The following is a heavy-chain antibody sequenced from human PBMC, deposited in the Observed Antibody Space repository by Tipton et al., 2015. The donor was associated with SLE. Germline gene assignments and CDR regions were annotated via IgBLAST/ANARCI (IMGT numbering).Heavy chain of an antibody. CDR2: IYYNGHT. D-gene: IGHD1-14*01. Sequence: TLSLTCSVSGGSMTSYYWSWVRQPPGKGLEWIGYIYYNGHTNYSPSLKSRVTLSVDTSKNQFSLTLSSVTAADTAVYYCARLNDAIATGTIAYWAPANLVTVSS. J-gene: IGHJ4*02. V-gene: IGHV4-59*01. CDR3: ARLNDAIATGTIAY. CDR1: GGSMTSYY.